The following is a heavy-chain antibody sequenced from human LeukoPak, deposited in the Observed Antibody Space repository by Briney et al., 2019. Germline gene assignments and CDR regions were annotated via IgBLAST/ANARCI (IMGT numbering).Heavy chain of an antibody. Sequence: PGGSLRLSCAGSGFTFRNYWMHWVRQAPGKGLVWVSRINTDGTTTNYADSVKGRFTISRDSAKNTLYLQMNSLRAEDTAVYYCARGDYGYSPLDYWGQGTLVSVSS. CDR1: GFTFRNYW. J-gene: IGHJ4*02. D-gene: IGHD5-18*01. CDR2: INTDGTTT. CDR3: ARGDYGYSPLDY. V-gene: IGHV3-74*01.